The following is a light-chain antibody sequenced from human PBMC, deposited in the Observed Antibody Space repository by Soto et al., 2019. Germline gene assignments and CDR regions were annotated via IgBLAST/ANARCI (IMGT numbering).Light chain of an antibody. J-gene: IGLJ2*01. CDR3: SSYAGSNNRVV. CDR2: EVN. V-gene: IGLV2-8*01. Sequence: QSALTQPPSASGSPGQSVTISCTGTSSDVGGYNYVSWYQQHPGKAPKLMIYEVNRRPSGVPNRFSGSKSGNTASLTVSGLQAGDEADYYCSSYAGSNNRVVFGGGTKLTVL. CDR1: SSDVGGYNY.